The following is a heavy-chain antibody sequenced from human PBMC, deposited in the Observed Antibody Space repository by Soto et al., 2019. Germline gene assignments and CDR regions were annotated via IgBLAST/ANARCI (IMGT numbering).Heavy chain of an antibody. Sequence: QVLLVQSGAEVKKPWSSVKVSCKASGDTVSNYAITWVRQAPGQGLDWMGGSTPRFSTTTYSEKIQGRVTITADESSNIASRQLTTLTSDDTAAYYSARVEIVDTKMIIARVAPWGQGPLITVSS. CDR1: GDTVSNYA. D-gene: IGHD3-16*01. CDR2: STPRFSTT. V-gene: IGHV1-69*01. J-gene: IGHJ5*02. CDR3: ARVEIVDTKMIIARVAP.